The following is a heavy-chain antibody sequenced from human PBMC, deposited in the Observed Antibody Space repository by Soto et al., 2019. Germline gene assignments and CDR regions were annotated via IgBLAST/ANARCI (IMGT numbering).Heavy chain of an antibody. V-gene: IGHV4-39*01. Sequence: SETLSLTCTVSGGSISSSSYYWGWIRQPPGKGLEWIGSIYYSGSTYYNPSLKSRVTISVDTSKTQFSLKLSSVTAADTAVYYCARTPTTVTTWAYYYYYMDVWGKGTTVTVSS. CDR2: IYYSGST. CDR1: GGSISSSSYY. D-gene: IGHD4-4*01. CDR3: ARTPTTVTTWAYYYYYMDV. J-gene: IGHJ6*03.